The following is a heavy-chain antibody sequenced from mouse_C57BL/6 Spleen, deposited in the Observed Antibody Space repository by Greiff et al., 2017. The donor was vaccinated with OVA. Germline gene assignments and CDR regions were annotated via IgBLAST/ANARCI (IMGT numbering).Heavy chain of an antibody. J-gene: IGHJ4*01. D-gene: IGHD3-3*01. CDR3: ARGTPLYYAMDY. CDR1: GYAFTNYL. Sequence: QVQLQQSGAELVRPGTSVKVSCKASGYAFTNYLIEWVKQRPGQGLEWIGVINPGSGGTNYNEKFKGKATLTADKSSSTAYMQLSSLTSEDSAVYFCARGTPLYYAMDYWGQGTSVTVSS. V-gene: IGHV1-54*01. CDR2: INPGSGGT.